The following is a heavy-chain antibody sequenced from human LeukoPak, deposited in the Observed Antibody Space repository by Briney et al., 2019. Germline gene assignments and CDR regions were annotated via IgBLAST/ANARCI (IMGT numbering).Heavy chain of an antibody. CDR2: ITSGGST. CDR1: GFTVSSNY. V-gene: IGHV3-53*01. Sequence: HPGGSLRLSCAASGFTVSSNYMSWVRQAPGKGLEWVSSITSGGSTYYADSVKGRFTISRDNSENTLYLQMNSLRAEDTAVYYCARPVTATDRFYFFDSWGQGTLVTVSS. D-gene: IGHD2-15*01. CDR3: ARPVTATDRFYFFDS. J-gene: IGHJ4*02.